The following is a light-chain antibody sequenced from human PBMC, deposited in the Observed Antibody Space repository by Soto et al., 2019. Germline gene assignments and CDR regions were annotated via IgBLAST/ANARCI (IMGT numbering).Light chain of an antibody. CDR2: AAS. V-gene: IGKV1-27*01. CDR1: QGINNF. J-gene: IGKJ2*01. Sequence: DIQRTQSPSSLSASVGDRVTITCRASQGINNFLAWYQQKPGKVPKLLISAASTLQSGVPSRFSGSGSGTDFTLTFSSLQPEDVATYYCQKYYSAPYTFGQGTKLEIK. CDR3: QKYYSAPYT.